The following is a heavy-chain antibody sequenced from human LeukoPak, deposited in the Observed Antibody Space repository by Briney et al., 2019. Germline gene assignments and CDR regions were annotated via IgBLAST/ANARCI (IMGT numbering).Heavy chain of an antibody. CDR3: AKTPTPYYYDSSGFWVY. D-gene: IGHD3-22*01. V-gene: IGHV3-23*01. Sequence: GGSLRLSCAASGFTFSSYAMSWVRQAPGKGLEWVSAISGSGGSTYYADSVKGRFTISRDNSKNTLYLQMNSLRAEDTAVYYCAKTPTPYYYDSSGFWVYWGQGTLVTVSS. CDR2: ISGSGGST. J-gene: IGHJ4*02. CDR1: GFTFSSYA.